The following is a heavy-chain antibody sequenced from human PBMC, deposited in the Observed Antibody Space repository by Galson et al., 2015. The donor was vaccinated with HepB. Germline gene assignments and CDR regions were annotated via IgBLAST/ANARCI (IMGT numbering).Heavy chain of an antibody. V-gene: IGHV3-30-3*01. CDR2: ISYDGSNK. Sequence: SLRLSCAASGFTFSSYAMHWVRQAPGKGLEWVAVISYDGSNKYYADSVKGRFTISRDNSKNTLYLQMNSLRAEDTAVYYCARDLGFRHNSNYYYYYGMDVWGQGTTVTVSS. J-gene: IGHJ6*02. CDR3: ARDLGFRHNSNYYYYYGMDV. D-gene: IGHD4-11*01. CDR1: GFTFSSYA.